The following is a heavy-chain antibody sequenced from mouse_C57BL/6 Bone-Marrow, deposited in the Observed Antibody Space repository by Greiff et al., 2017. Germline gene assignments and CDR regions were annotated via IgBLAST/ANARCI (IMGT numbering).Heavy chain of an antibody. V-gene: IGHV1-54*01. D-gene: IGHD1-1*01. CDR1: GYAFTNYL. J-gene: IGHJ2*01. Sequence: QVQLKESGAELVRPGTSVKVSCKASGYAFTNYLIEWVKQRPGQGLEWIGVINPGSGGTNYNEKFKGKATLTADKSSSTAYMQLSSLTSEDSAVYFCASYGSSFDYWGQGTTLTVSS. CDR2: INPGSGGT. CDR3: ASYGSSFDY.